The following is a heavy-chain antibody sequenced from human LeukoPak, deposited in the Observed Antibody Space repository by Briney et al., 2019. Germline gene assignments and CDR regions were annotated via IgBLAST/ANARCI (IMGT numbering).Heavy chain of an antibody. J-gene: IGHJ4*02. CDR3: ARRDVGATIDY. CDR2: ILYTGRT. Sequence: SETLSLTCTVSGDSISSSRFYWAWIRQPPGKGLEWIGSILYTGRTFYNPSLKSRVTISVDTSKNQFSLRLGSVTASDTAVYYCARRDVGATIDYRGQGTLVTVSS. V-gene: IGHV4-39*01. CDR1: GDSISSSRFY. D-gene: IGHD1-26*01.